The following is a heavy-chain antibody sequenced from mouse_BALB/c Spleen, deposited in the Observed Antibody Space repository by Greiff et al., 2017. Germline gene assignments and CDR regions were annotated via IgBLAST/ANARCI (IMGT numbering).Heavy chain of an antibody. CDR3: ARGIMITYAMDY. V-gene: IGHV5-6-5*01. CDR2: ISSGGST. D-gene: IGHD2-4*01. CDR1: GFTFSSYA. Sequence: DVMLVESGGGLVKPGGSLKLSCAASGFTFSSYAMSWVRQTPEKRLEWVASISSGGSTYYPDSVKGRFTISRDNARNILYLQMSSLRSEDTAMYYCARGIMITYAMDYWGQGTSVTVSS. J-gene: IGHJ4*01.